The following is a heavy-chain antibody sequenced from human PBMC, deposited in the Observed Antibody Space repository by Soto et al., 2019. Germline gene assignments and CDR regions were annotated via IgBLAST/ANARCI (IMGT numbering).Heavy chain of an antibody. Sequence: EVQLLESGGGLVQPGGSLRLSCAASGFTFSSYAMSWVRQAPGKGLEWVSTISGSGGDTYYADSVKGRFTISRDNSKNTLYLQMNSLRAEDTAVYYCAKGGWPATTQNVDYWGQGTLVTVSS. V-gene: IGHV3-23*01. J-gene: IGHJ4*02. D-gene: IGHD5-12*01. CDR2: ISGSGGDT. CDR3: AKGGWPATTQNVDY. CDR1: GFTFSSYA.